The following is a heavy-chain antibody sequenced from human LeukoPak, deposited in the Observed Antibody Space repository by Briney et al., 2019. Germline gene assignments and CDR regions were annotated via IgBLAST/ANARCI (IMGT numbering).Heavy chain of an antibody. CDR2: LNPNNGNA. CDR3: ASVGQLWSFDY. D-gene: IGHD5-18*01. Sequence: VASVKVSCKASGYTFTSYDINWVRQATGQGLEWMGWLNPNNGNADYAQKFQGRVTLTRNTSISTAYMELSSLRSEDTAVYYCASVGQLWSFDYWGQGTLVTVSS. J-gene: IGHJ4*02. CDR1: GYTFTSYD. V-gene: IGHV1-8*01.